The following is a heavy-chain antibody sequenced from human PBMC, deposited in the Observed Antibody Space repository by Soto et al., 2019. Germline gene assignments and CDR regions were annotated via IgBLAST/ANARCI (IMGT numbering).Heavy chain of an antibody. CDR3: ARDMPAARPFYYYGMDV. J-gene: IGHJ6*02. CDR2: INSDGSST. V-gene: IGHV3-74*01. D-gene: IGHD6-6*01. Sequence: GGSLRLSCAASGFTFSSYWMHWVRQAPGKGLVWVSRINSDGSSTSYADSVKGRFTISRDNAKNTLYLQMNRLRAEDTAVYYCARDMPAARPFYYYGMDVWGQGTTVTVSS. CDR1: GFTFSSYW.